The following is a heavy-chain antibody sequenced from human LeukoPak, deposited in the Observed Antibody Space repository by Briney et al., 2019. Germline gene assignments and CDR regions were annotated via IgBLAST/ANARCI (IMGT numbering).Heavy chain of an antibody. Sequence: ASVKVSCKASGGTFSSYAISWVRQAPGPGLEWVGIINPSGGSTSYAQKFQGRLTMTRDTSTSTVYMELSSLRSEDTAVYYCARSSGYYDYFDYGGQGTLVTVSS. CDR2: INPSGGST. J-gene: IGHJ4*02. D-gene: IGHD3-22*01. CDR3: ARSSGYYDYFDY. V-gene: IGHV1-46*01. CDR1: GGTFSSYA.